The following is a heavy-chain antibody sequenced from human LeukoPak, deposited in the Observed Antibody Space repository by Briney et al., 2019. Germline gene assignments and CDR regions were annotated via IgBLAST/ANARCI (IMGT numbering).Heavy chain of an antibody. J-gene: IGHJ4*02. CDR1: GFTFSGFG. D-gene: IGHD3-16*01. V-gene: IGHV3-33*01. CDR3: ARENDQGFDY. Sequence: PGGSLRLSCAASGFTFSGFGMHWVRQAPGKGLEWVAVIWYDGSNKYYADSVKGRFTISRDNPKNTLYVQMNSLRAEDTAVYYCARENDQGFDYWGQGTLVTVSS. CDR2: IWYDGSNK.